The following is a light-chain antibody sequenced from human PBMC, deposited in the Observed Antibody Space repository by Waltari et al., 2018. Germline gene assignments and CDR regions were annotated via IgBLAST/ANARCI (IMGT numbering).Light chain of an antibody. Sequence: EIMLTQSPGILSLSPGERATLSCRAIQSITGYLAWSQQKPGQAPRLLIYDAASRATGIPDRCSGSGSGTDFSLTISRLEPEDSAVYYCQKYGTLPATFGQGTKVEIK. CDR2: DAA. CDR3: QKYGTLPAT. V-gene: IGKV3-20*01. CDR1: QSITGY. J-gene: IGKJ1*01.